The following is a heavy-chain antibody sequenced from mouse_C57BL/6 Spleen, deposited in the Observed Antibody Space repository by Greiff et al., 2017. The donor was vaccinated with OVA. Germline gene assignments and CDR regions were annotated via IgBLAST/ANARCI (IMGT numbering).Heavy chain of an antibody. CDR3: AKKNYGSSYDGYFDV. D-gene: IGHD1-1*01. V-gene: IGHV2-5*01. J-gene: IGHJ1*03. CDR2: IWRGGST. Sequence: QVQLQQSGPGLVQPSQSLSITCTVSGFSLTSYGVHWVRQSPGKGLEWLGVIWRGGSTDYNAAFMSRLSITKDNSKSQVFFKMNRLQADDTAIYDCAKKNYGSSYDGYFDVWGTGTTVTVSS. CDR1: GFSLTSYG.